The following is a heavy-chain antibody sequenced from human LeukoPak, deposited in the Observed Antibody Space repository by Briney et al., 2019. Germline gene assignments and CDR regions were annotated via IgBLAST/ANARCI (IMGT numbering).Heavy chain of an antibody. CDR3: ARGLPSFRCYYDSSGYSN. V-gene: IGHV1-8*03. CDR2: MNPNSGNT. Sequence: ASVKVSCKASGYTFTSYDINWVRQATGQGLEWMGWMNPNSGNTGYAQKFQGRVTITRNTSISTAYMELSSLRSEDTAVYYCARGLPSFRCYYDSSGYSNWGQGTLVTVSS. J-gene: IGHJ4*02. CDR1: GYTFTSYD. D-gene: IGHD3-22*01.